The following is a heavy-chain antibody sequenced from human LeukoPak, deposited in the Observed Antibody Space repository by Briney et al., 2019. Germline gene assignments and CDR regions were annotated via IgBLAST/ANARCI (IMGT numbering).Heavy chain of an antibody. CDR3: ARLYSSGWYGYYYYMDV. J-gene: IGHJ6*03. V-gene: IGHV4-39*07. Sequence: SETLSLTCSVSGGSTTNSSDYWGWIRQPPGKGLQWIGSIYSSGSTYYNPSLKSRVTTSVDTSKNQFSLKLSSVAAADTAVYYCARLYSSGWYGYYYYMDVWGKGTTATVSS. CDR2: IYSSGST. D-gene: IGHD6-19*01. CDR1: GGSTTNSSDY.